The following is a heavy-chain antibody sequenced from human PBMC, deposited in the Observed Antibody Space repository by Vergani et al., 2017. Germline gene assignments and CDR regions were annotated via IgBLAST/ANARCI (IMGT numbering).Heavy chain of an antibody. V-gene: IGHV1-69*04. CDR3: ATRVRYGAGSYAPSVDY. J-gene: IGHJ4*02. CDR2: IIPIIGIT. CDR1: GGTFTSYA. Sequence: QVQLVQSGAEVKKPGSSVKVSCKASGGTFTSYAISWVRQAPGQGLEWMGRIIPIIGITNYAQKFQGRVTITADKSTSTAYMELSSLRSEDTAVYYCATRVRYGAGSYAPSVDYGGEGTLVTVSS. D-gene: IGHD3-10*01.